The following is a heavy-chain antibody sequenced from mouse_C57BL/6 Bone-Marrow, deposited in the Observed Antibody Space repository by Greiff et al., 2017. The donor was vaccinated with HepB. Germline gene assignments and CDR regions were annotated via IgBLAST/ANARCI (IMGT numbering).Heavy chain of an antibody. D-gene: IGHD1-1*01. Sequence: EVMLVESGGGLVKPGGSLKLSCAASGFTFSDYGMHWVRQAPEKGLEWVAYISSGSSTIYYADTVKGRFTISRDNAKNTLFLQMTSLRSEDTAMYYCARFYYYGSSSFYAMDYWGQGTSVTVSS. J-gene: IGHJ4*01. CDR2: ISSGSSTI. CDR3: ARFYYYGSSSFYAMDY. CDR1: GFTFSDYG. V-gene: IGHV5-17*01.